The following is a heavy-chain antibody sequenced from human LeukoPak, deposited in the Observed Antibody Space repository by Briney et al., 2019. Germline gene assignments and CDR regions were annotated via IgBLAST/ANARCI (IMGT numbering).Heavy chain of an antibody. Sequence: ASVKVSCKASGYTFTGYYMHWVRQAPGQGLEWMGWINPNSGGTNYAQKFQGRVTMTRDTSIKTAYMELSRLRSDDTAVYYCARSRPTGITIFGVFAGWFDPWGQGTLVTVSS. CDR2: INPNSGGT. CDR3: ARSRPTGITIFGVFAGWFDP. CDR1: GYTFTGYY. V-gene: IGHV1-2*02. D-gene: IGHD3-3*01. J-gene: IGHJ5*02.